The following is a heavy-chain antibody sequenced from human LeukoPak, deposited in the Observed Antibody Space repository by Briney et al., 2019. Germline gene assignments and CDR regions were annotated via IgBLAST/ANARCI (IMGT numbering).Heavy chain of an antibody. CDR1: GGSISSYY. Sequence: SETLSLTCTVSGGSISSYYWSWIRQPPGKRLEWIGYIYYSGSTNYNPSLKSRVTISVDTSKNQFSLKLSSVTAADTAVYYCARTKRITGTTGWFDPWGQGTLVTVSS. D-gene: IGHD1-7*01. V-gene: IGHV4-59*08. J-gene: IGHJ5*02. CDR3: ARTKRITGTTGWFDP. CDR2: IYYSGST.